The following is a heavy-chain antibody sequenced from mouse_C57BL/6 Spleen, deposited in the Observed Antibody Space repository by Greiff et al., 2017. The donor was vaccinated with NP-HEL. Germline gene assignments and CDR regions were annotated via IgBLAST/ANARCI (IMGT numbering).Heavy chain of an antibody. Sequence: DVKLVESGGGLVQPGGSLKLSCAASGFTFSDYGMAWVRQAPRKGPEWVAFISNLAYSIYYADTVTGRFTISRENAKNTLYLEMSSLRSEDTAMYYCARHELGLAYWGQGTLVTVSA. J-gene: IGHJ3*01. D-gene: IGHD4-1*01. CDR2: ISNLAYSI. CDR1: GFTFSDYG. V-gene: IGHV5-15*01. CDR3: ARHELGLAY.